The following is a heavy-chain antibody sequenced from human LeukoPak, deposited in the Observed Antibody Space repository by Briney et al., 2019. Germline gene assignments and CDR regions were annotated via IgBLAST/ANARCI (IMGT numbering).Heavy chain of an antibody. CDR2: IYHSGRT. CDR3: ARCTLATEDRGSGMDV. D-gene: IGHD3-10*01. V-gene: IGHV4-59*01. Sequence: SETLSLTCTVSGGSISNYYWSWIRQPPGKGLEWIGNIYHSGRTNCNPSLKSRVTISIDTSNNQFSLNLRFVTAADTAVYYCARCTLATEDRGSGMDVWGQGTTVTVSS. J-gene: IGHJ6*02. CDR1: GGSISNYY.